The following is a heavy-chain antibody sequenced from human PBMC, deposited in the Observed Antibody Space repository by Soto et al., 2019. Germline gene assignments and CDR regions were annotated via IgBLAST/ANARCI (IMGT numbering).Heavy chain of an antibody. CDR1: GFTFSSYA. CDR2: ISGSGGST. D-gene: IGHD6-19*01. Sequence: GGSLRLSCAASGFTFSSYAMSWVRQAPGKGLEWVSAISGSGGSTYYADSVKGRFTISRDNSKNTLYLQMNSLRAEDTAVYYCANSRLQWRTYYYYYGMDVWGQGTTVTVSS. J-gene: IGHJ6*02. CDR3: ANSRLQWRTYYYYYGMDV. V-gene: IGHV3-23*01.